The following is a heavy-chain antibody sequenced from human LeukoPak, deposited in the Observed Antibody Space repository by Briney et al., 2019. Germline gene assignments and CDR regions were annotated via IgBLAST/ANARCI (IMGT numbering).Heavy chain of an antibody. V-gene: IGHV3-23*01. Sequence: TGGSLRLSCAASGFTFSSYAMSWVRQAPGKGLEWVSGISGSGSSTYYADSVKGRFTISRDNSKNTLNLQMNSLRAEDTAVYYCANHSDTATVYAYWGQGTLVTVSS. D-gene: IGHD5-18*01. CDR2: ISGSGSST. CDR1: GFTFSSYA. CDR3: ANHSDTATVYAY. J-gene: IGHJ4*02.